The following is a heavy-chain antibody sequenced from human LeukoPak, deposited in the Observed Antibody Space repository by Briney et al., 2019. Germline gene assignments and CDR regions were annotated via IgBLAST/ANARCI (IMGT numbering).Heavy chain of an antibody. V-gene: IGHV4-59*01. CDR2: IYYSGST. CDR3: ARDQHGGNYDY. J-gene: IGHJ4*02. CDR1: GGSISSYY. D-gene: IGHD4-23*01. Sequence: SETLSLTCTVSGGSISSYYWSWIRQPPGKGLEWIGYIYYSGSTNYNPSLKSRVTISVDTSKNQFSLKLSSVTAADTAVYYCARDQHGGNYDYWGQGTLVTVSS.